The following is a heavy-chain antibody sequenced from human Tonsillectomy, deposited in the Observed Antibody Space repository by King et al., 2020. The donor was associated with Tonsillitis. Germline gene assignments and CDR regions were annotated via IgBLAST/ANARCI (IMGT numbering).Heavy chain of an antibody. J-gene: IGHJ5*02. D-gene: IGHD6-19*01. V-gene: IGHV3-23*04. CDR1: GFTFSNYA. Sequence: VQLVESGGGLVQPGGSLRLSCAASGFTFSNYAMSWVRQAPGKGLEWVSTMSGMGSNTYYADPVKGRFTISIDNSKNTQYLQMNSLRAEDTAVYYCAKGGEAVAVWFDPWGQGTLVTVSS. CDR3: AKGGEAVAVWFDP. CDR2: MSGMGSNT.